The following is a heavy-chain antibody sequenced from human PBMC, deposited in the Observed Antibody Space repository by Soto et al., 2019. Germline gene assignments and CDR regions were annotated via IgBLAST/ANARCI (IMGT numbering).Heavy chain of an antibody. CDR2: IYYSGST. CDR1: GGSISSGDYY. Sequence: SETLSLTYTVSGGSISSGDYYWSWIRQPPGKGLEWIGYIYYSGSTYSNPSLKSRVTISVDTSKNQFSLKLSSVTAADTAVYYCARDMKVYYYDSSGYSDAFDIWGQGTMVTVSS. V-gene: IGHV4-30-4*01. D-gene: IGHD3-22*01. CDR3: ARDMKVYYYDSSGYSDAFDI. J-gene: IGHJ3*02.